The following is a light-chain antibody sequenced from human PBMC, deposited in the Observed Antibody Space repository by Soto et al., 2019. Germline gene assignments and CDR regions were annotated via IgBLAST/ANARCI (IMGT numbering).Light chain of an antibody. V-gene: IGKV1-39*01. Sequence: DIQMTQSPYSLSASVGDRVTITCRASQSISTYLNWYQQKPGKVPKLLIYAASSLQSGVPSRFSGSGSGTEFTLTISSLQPEDFATYYCQQTHTTFTFGGGTTVEIK. J-gene: IGKJ4*01. CDR1: QSISTY. CDR2: AAS. CDR3: QQTHTTFT.